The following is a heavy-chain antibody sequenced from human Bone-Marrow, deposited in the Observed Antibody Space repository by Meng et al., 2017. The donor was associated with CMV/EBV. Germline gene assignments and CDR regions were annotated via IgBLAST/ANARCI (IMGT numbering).Heavy chain of an antibody. J-gene: IGHJ6*02. CDR2: VSYSGST. CDR3: ARGIEDIVVVPAANYYYYYGMDV. V-gene: IGHV4-59*11. CDR1: GGAISDHF. D-gene: IGHD2-2*01. Sequence: SETLSLTCSVSGGAISDHFWSWIRQPPGKGLEWIGYVSYSGSTNYNPSLKSRVTFSVDTSTNHFSLRLSSVTAADTAVYYCARGIEDIVVVPAANYYYYYGMDVWGQGTTVTVSS.